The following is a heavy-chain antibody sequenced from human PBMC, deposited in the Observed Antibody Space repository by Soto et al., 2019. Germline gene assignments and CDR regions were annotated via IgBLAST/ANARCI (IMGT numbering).Heavy chain of an antibody. CDR1: GFTFRAYG. Sequence: QVQLVESGGGVVQPGKSLRLSCAASGFTFRAYGMHWVRQAPGKGLEWVAVIWFDGSEKYYADSVKGRFTVSRDNSKNTAYLIVNNLRAEDTAVYYCAGPDAQSSGSWLDFWGHGTLVTVSS. D-gene: IGHD3-22*01. V-gene: IGHV3-33*01. CDR2: IWFDGSEK. J-gene: IGHJ4*01. CDR3: AGPDAQSSGSWLDF.